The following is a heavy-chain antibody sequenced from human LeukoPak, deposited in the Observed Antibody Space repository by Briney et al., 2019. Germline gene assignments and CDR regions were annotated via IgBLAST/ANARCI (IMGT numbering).Heavy chain of an antibody. CDR3: ARDDSSCYSSNWYFDL. Sequence: GGSLRLSCAASGFTFSSYAMRWVRQAPGKGLEWVSVISYHGSNKYYADSVKGRFTISRDNSKNTLYLQMNSLRAEDTAVYYCARDDSSCYSSNWYFDLWGRGTLVTVSS. V-gene: IGHV3-30-3*01. D-gene: IGHD3-22*01. CDR2: ISYHGSNK. J-gene: IGHJ2*01. CDR1: GFTFSSYA.